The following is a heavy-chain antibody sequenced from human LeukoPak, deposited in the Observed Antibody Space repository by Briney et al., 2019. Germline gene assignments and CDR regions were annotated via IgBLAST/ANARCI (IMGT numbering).Heavy chain of an antibody. V-gene: IGHV1-69*13. D-gene: IGHD2-2*01. J-gene: IGHJ4*02. Sequence: ASVKVSCKASGGTFSSYAISWVRQAPGQGLEWMGGIIPIFGTANYAQKFQGRVTITADESTSTAYMELSSLRSEDTAVYYCARATSHAKHFDYWGQGTLVTVS. CDR1: GGTFSSYA. CDR2: IIPIFGTA. CDR3: ARATSHAKHFDY.